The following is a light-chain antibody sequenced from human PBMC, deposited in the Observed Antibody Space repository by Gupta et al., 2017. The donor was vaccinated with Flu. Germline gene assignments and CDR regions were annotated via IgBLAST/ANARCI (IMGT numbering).Light chain of an antibody. CDR1: SSDVGGYNY. V-gene: IGLV2-8*01. CDR2: DVS. CDR3: SSYAGSNKVV. Sequence: QSALTQPPSAAWSPGQSVTISCTGTSSDVGGYNYVSWYQQHPGKAPKLMIYDVSKRPSGVPDRFSGSKSGNTASLTVSGLQAEDDADYYCSSYAGSNKVVFGGGTKLTVL. J-gene: IGLJ2*01.